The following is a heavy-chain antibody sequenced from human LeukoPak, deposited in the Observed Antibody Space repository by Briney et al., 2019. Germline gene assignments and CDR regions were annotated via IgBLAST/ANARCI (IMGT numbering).Heavy chain of an antibody. J-gene: IGHJ4*02. V-gene: IGHV1-18*01. Sequence: ASVKVSCKASGYTFTSYGISWVRQAPGQGLEGMGWISAYNGNTNYAQKLQGRVTMTTDTSTSTAYMELRSLRSDDTAVYYCARYSSGWYGLYYFDYWGQGTLVTVSS. D-gene: IGHD6-19*01. CDR3: ARYSSGWYGLYYFDY. CDR2: ISAYNGNT. CDR1: GYTFTSYG.